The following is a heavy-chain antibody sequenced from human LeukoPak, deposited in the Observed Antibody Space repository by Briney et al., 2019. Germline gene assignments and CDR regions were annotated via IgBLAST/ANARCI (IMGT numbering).Heavy chain of an antibody. V-gene: IGHV3-30-3*01. CDR3: AKGRIFGVVTYFDY. CDR2: ISYDGSNK. Sequence: SGGSLRLSCAASGFTFSSYAMHWVRQPPGKGLEWVAVISYDGSNKYYADSVKGRFTISRDNSKNTLYLQMNSLRAEDTAVYYCAKGRIFGVVTYFDYWGQGTLVTVSS. D-gene: IGHD3-3*01. J-gene: IGHJ4*02. CDR1: GFTFSSYA.